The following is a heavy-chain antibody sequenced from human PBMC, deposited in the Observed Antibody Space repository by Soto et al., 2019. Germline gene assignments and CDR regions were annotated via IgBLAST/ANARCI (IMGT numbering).Heavy chain of an antibody. D-gene: IGHD6-19*01. CDR2: IYHSGST. CDR3: ARVGSSGWYSTTHNGHVYYYYGMDV. CDR1: GGSISSSNW. V-gene: IGHV4-4*02. J-gene: IGHJ6*02. Sequence: PSETLSLTCAVSGGSISSSNWWSWVRQPPGKGLEWIGEIYHSGSTNYNPSLKSRVTISVDKSKNQFSLKLSSVTAADTAVYYCARVGSSGWYSTTHNGHVYYYYGMDVWGQGTTVTVSS.